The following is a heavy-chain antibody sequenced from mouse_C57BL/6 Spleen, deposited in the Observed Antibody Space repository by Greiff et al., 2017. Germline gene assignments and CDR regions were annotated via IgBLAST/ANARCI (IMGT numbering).Heavy chain of an antibody. CDR2: IRSKSNNYAT. Sequence: EVKLMESGGGLVQPKGSLKLSCAASGFSFNTYAMNWVRQAPGKGLEWVARIRSKSNNYATYYADSVKDRFTISRDDSESMLYLQMNNLKTEDTAMYYCVRQGYGRYFDYWGQGTTLTVSS. CDR1: GFSFNTYA. V-gene: IGHV10-1*01. CDR3: VRQGYGRYFDY. J-gene: IGHJ2*01. D-gene: IGHD1-1*01.